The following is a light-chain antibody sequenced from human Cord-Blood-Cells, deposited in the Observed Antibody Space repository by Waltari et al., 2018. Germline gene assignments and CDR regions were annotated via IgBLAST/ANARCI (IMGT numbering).Light chain of an antibody. CDR3: SSYTSSSNVV. V-gene: IGLV2-14*01. CDR1: SSDAGGYNY. J-gene: IGLJ2*01. Sequence: QSALTQPASVSGSPGQSITISCPGTSSDAGGYNYVSWYQQHPGKAPKLMIYDVSKRPSGVSNRFSGSKSGNTASLTISGLQAEDEADYYCSSYTSSSNVVFGGGTKLTVL. CDR2: DVS.